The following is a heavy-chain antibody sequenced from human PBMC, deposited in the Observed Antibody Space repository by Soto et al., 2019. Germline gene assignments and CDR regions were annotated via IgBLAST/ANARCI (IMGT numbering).Heavy chain of an antibody. D-gene: IGHD4-17*01. CDR1: GFTFSSYS. CDR3: ARDSSDDYGDYDESRSYYYYMDV. V-gene: IGHV3-21*01. CDR2: ISSSSSYI. J-gene: IGHJ6*03. Sequence: GGSLRLSCAASGFTFSSYSMNWVRQAPGKGLEWVSSISSSSSYIYYADSVKGRFTISRDNAKNSLYLQMNSLRAEDTAVYYCARDSSDDYGDYDESRSYYYYMDVWGKGTTVTVSS.